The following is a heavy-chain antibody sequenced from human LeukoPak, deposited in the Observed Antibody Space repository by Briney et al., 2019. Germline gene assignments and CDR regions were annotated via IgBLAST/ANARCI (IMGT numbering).Heavy chain of an antibody. D-gene: IGHD6-6*01. Sequence: PSETLSLTCTVSGGSISSYHWSWIRQPAGKGLGWIGRIYTSGSTNYNPSLKSRVTMSVDTSKNQFSVKLSSVTAADTAVYYCARGHSSSWKYYFDYWGQGTLATVSS. V-gene: IGHV4-4*07. CDR2: IYTSGST. CDR1: GGSISSYH. J-gene: IGHJ4*02. CDR3: ARGHSSSWKYYFDY.